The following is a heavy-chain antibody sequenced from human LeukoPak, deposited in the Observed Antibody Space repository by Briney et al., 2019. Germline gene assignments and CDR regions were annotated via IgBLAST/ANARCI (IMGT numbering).Heavy chain of an antibody. CDR3: TRGLVVLSATSWAFDI. CDR2: MNPNSGNT. J-gene: IGHJ3*02. Sequence: GASVKVSCKASGYTFTSYDINWVRQATGQGLEGMGWMNPNSGNTGYAQKFQARVSMTRNTSISTAYMELSSLRSEDTAVYYCTRGLVVLSATSWAFDIWGHGTMVTVSS. CDR1: GYTFTSYD. V-gene: IGHV1-8*01. D-gene: IGHD2-15*01.